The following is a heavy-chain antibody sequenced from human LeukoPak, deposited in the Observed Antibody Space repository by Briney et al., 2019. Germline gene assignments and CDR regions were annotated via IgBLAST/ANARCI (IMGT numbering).Heavy chain of an antibody. J-gene: IGHJ4*02. V-gene: IGHV1-69*13. CDR3: ARDALPYCSGGSCYSKFDY. Sequence: ASVKVSCKASGGTFSSYAISWVRQAPGQGLEWMGGIIPIFGTANYAQKFQGRVTITADESTSTAYMELSSLRSEDTAVYYCARDALPYCSGGSCYSKFDYWGQGTLVTVSS. D-gene: IGHD2-15*01. CDR1: GGTFSSYA. CDR2: IIPIFGTA.